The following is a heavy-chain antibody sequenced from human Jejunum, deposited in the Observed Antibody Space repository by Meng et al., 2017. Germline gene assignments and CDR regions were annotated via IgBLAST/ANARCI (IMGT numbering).Heavy chain of an antibody. V-gene: IGHV6-1*01. D-gene: IGHD3-22*01. CDR1: GDSVSSSSAA. Sequence: QGQLAQAGPGRGKPSPPPSRTCAVSGDSVSSSSAAWNWISQSPPRGLEWLGRTYYRSKWYSDYAVSVKSRITINTDTSKNQLSLQLNSVTPEDTAVYYCARDESRLLRSWGQGTLVTVSS. CDR3: ARDESRLLRS. CDR2: TYYRSKWYS. J-gene: IGHJ5*02.